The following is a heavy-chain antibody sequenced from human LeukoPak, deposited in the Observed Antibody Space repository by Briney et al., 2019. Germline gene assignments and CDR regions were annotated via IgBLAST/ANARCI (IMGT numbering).Heavy chain of an antibody. CDR3: AKDRDGYSADY. CDR1: GFTFSSYG. CDR2: ISYDGSNK. J-gene: IGHJ4*02. D-gene: IGHD5-24*01. Sequence: PGGSLRLSCAASGFTFSSYGTHWVRQAPGKGLEWVAVISYDGSNKYYADSVKGRFTIPRDNSKNTLYLQMNSLRAEDTAAYYCAKDRDGYSADYWGQGTLVTVSS. V-gene: IGHV3-30*18.